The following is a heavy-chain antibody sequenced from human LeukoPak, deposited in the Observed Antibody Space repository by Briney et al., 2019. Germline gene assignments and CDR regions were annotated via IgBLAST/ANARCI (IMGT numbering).Heavy chain of an antibody. CDR1: GFTFDDYA. CDR2: ISWNSGSI. J-gene: IGHJ3*02. D-gene: IGHD1-14*01. CDR3: ARPEKSSDAFDI. V-gene: IGHV3-9*01. Sequence: GGSLRLSCAASGFTFDDYAMHWVRQAPGKGLEWVSGISWNSGSIGYADSVKGRFTISRDNAMNSLYLEMNSLRAEDTAVYYCARPEKSSDAFDIWGQGTMVTVSS.